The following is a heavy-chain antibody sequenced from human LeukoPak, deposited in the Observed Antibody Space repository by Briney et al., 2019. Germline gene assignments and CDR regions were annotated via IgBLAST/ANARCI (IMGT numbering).Heavy chain of an antibody. Sequence: GGSLRLSCAASGFTFSSYWMSWVRLAPGKGLEFVSALYPGGKTYYADSVKGRFTISSDTSKNTVDVQMTSLRAEDTAIYYCTRNRVADTTEFAYWGQGTLVSVSS. V-gene: IGHV3-53*05. CDR3: TRNRVADTTEFAY. J-gene: IGHJ4*02. CDR1: GFTFSSYW. D-gene: IGHD6-19*01. CDR2: LYPGGKT.